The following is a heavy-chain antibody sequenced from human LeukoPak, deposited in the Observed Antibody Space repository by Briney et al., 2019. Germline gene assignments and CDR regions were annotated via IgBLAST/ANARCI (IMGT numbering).Heavy chain of an antibody. CDR3: AHLGGI. J-gene: IGHJ4*02. V-gene: IGHV1-24*01. CDR1: GYTLTELS. D-gene: IGHD3-16*01. Sequence: ASVKVSCKVSGYTLTELSMHWVRQAPGKGLEWMGGFGPEDGETIYAQKFQGRVTMTRDTSTSTVYMELSSLRSEDTAVYYCAHLGGIWSQGTLVTVSS. CDR2: FGPEDGET.